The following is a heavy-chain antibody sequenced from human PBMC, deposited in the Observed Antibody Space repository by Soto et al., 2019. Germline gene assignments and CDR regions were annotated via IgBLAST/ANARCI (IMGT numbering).Heavy chain of an antibody. D-gene: IGHD4-17*01. CDR2: ISSSSSTI. CDR3: ARARLGEPYGVFDY. V-gene: IGHV3-48*02. CDR1: GFTFSSYS. Sequence: GGSLRLSCAASGFTFSSYSMNWVRQAPGKGLEWVSYISSSSSTIYYADSVKGRFTISRDNAKNSLYLQMNSLRDEDTAVYYCARARLGEPYGVFDYWGQGTLVTVSS. J-gene: IGHJ4*02.